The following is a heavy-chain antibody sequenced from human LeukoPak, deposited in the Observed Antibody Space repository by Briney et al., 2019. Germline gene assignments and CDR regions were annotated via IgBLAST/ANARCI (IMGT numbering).Heavy chain of an antibody. Sequence: GGSLRLSCAASGFTFSSYSMHWVRQAPGKGLEWVAVISYDGSNKYYADSVKGRFTISRDNSKNTLYLQMNSLRAEDTAVYYCARPVGYRGYDYDYWGQGTMVTVSS. CDR2: ISYDGSNK. J-gene: IGHJ4*02. V-gene: IGHV3-30-3*01. D-gene: IGHD5-12*01. CDR3: ARPVGYRGYDYDY. CDR1: GFTFSSYS.